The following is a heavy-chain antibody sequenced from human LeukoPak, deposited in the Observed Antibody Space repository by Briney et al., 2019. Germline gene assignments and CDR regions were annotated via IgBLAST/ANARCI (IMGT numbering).Heavy chain of an antibody. J-gene: IGHJ4*02. CDR1: GGSISSSSYY. CDR3: ARHVGSENYPRYFDY. Sequence: SETLSLTCTVSGGSISSSSYYWGWVRQPPGKGLEWIGRNYYSGSTYYNPSLKSRVTISVGTSKNQFSLKLSSVTAADTALYYCARHVGSENYPRYFDYWGQGTLVTVSS. D-gene: IGHD1-26*01. CDR2: NYYSGST. V-gene: IGHV4-39*01.